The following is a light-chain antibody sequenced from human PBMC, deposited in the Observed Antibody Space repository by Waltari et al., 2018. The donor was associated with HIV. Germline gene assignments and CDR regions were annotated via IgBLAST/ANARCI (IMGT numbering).Light chain of an antibody. Sequence: QSALPQPASMSGSPGQSITVSCPGNSRDVGSFNYVSCYQQHPGKAPKLIIFEVSSRPSGVSNRFSGSKSGSTASLTISGLQAEDEADYYCSSYTMDSYVFGTGTRVTVL. CDR3: SSYTMDSYV. V-gene: IGLV2-14*03. CDR1: SRDVGSFNY. J-gene: IGLJ1*01. CDR2: EVS.